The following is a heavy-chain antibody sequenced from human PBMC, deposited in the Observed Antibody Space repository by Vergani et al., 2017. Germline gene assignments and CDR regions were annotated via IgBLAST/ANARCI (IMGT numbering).Heavy chain of an antibody. Sequence: EVQLVESGGGVVRPGGSLRLSCAASGFTFDDYAMSWVRQAPGKGLEWVGFIRSKAYGGTTEYAASVKGRFTISRDDSKSIAYLQMNSLKTEDTAVYYCTSVDFWSGYYCFDYWGQGTLVTVSS. V-gene: IGHV3-49*04. D-gene: IGHD3-3*01. CDR3: TSVDFWSGYYCFDY. CDR1: GFTFDDYA. CDR2: IRSKAYGGTT. J-gene: IGHJ4*02.